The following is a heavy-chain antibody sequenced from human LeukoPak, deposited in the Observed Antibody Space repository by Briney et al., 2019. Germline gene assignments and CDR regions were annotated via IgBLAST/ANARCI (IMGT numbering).Heavy chain of an antibody. CDR1: RFTFSSNA. CDR3: AKDSEDCSSTSCYFVY. V-gene: IGHV3-23*01. J-gene: IGHJ4*02. D-gene: IGHD2-2*01. Sequence: PGGSLRLSCAASRFTFSSNAMSWDRQAPGKGLEWVSVISGSGGRTYYADSVKGRFTISRDNSKHTLYLRMNSLRADDTAVYYCAKDSEDCSSTSCYFVYWGQGTLVTVSS. CDR2: ISGSGGRT.